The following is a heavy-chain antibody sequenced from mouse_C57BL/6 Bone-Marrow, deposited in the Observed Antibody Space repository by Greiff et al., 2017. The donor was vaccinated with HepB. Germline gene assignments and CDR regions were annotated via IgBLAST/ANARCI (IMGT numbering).Heavy chain of an antibody. CDR2: IWSGGST. V-gene: IGHV2-2*01. Sequence: VKLMESGPGLVQPSQSLSITCTVSGFSLTSYGVHWVRQSPGKGLEWLGVIWSGGSTDYNAAFISRLSISKDNSKSQVFFKMNSLQADDTAIYYCARSTAQATPYYAMDYWGQGTSVTVSS. CDR3: ARSTAQATPYYAMDY. CDR1: GFSLTSYG. J-gene: IGHJ4*01. D-gene: IGHD3-2*02.